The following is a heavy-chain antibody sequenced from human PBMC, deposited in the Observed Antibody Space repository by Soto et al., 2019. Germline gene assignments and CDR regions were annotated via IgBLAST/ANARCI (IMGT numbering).Heavy chain of an antibody. Sequence: SETLSLTCAVSGVSITSSSYSLGWIRQPPGKGLKWVATFYYSENTHYNPSLESRVTISVDTSKNQFSLKLSSVTAADTAVYYCARLGGHCSSSSCFGFYVMDVWGQGTTVTVSS. CDR2: FYYSENT. CDR3: ARLGGHCSSSSCFGFYVMDV. J-gene: IGHJ6*02. V-gene: IGHV4-39*01. CDR1: GVSITSSSYS. D-gene: IGHD2-2*01.